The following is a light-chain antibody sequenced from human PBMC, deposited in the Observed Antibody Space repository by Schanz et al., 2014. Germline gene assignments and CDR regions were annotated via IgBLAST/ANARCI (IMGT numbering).Light chain of an antibody. CDR2: GNS. CDR1: SSNIGAGYD. Sequence: QSVLTQPPSVSGAPGQRVTISCTGSSSNIGAGYDVHWYQQLPGTAPKLLIYGNSNRPSGVPDRFSGSKSGTSPSLAITGLQAEDEADYYCQSYDSSLSAWVFGGGTKRTVL. CDR3: QSYDSSLSAWV. V-gene: IGLV1-40*01. J-gene: IGLJ3*02.